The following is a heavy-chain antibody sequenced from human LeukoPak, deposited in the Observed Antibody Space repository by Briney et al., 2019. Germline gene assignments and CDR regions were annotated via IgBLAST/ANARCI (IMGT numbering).Heavy chain of an antibody. J-gene: IGHJ3*02. D-gene: IGHD3-10*01. Sequence: ASVKVSCKASGYTFTYYAIQWVRQAPGQRLEWMGWINAGNGNTKYSQKFQGRVTMTTDTSTSTAYMELRSLRSDDTAVYYCAREASSGSAFDIWGQGTMVTVSS. CDR1: GYTFTYYA. V-gene: IGHV1-3*01. CDR2: INAGNGNT. CDR3: AREASSGSAFDI.